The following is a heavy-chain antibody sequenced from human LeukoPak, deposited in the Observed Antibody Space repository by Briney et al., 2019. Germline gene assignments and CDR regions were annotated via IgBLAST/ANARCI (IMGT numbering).Heavy chain of an antibody. V-gene: IGHV6-1*01. CDR1: GDTVSSNNAA. Sequence: SQTLSLTCAISGDTVSSNNAAWNWIRQSPSRGLEWLGRTYYRSKWYNDYAVSVKSRIVVNPDTSKNQFSLQLNSVTSEDTAVYYCARGRASAFDVWGQGTMVTVSS. CDR2: TYYRSKWYN. CDR3: ARGRASAFDV. J-gene: IGHJ3*01. D-gene: IGHD6-25*01.